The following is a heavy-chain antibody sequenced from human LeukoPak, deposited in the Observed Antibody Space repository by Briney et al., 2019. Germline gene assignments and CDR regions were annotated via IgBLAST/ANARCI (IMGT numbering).Heavy chain of an antibody. V-gene: IGHV3-7*01. J-gene: IGHJ4*02. CDR3: ARQYYYDTRGLPFGY. CDR1: GFTFSRYW. Sequence: GGSLRLSCAACGFTFSRYWMGWVRKARGRGGEWVANKRQDGCDRYDVDSVKGRFTISKDNVKNSLYLQMNSLRVEDTAVYYCARQYYYDTRGLPFGYWGQGSPVTVSS. D-gene: IGHD3-22*01. CDR2: KRQDGCDR.